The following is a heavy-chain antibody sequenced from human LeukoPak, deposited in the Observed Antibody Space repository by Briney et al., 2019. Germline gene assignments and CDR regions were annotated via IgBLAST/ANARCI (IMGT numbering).Heavy chain of an antibody. V-gene: IGHV3-21*01. D-gene: IGHD6-13*01. CDR2: ISSTSAYI. Sequence: GGSLRLSCAATGFTLSGHSMNWVRQAPGKGLDWVSSISSTSAYIYYQDSVKGRFTISRDNAKNSLYLHLNSLRAEDTAVYYCARDEIAASGSMGYWGQGTLVTVSS. CDR1: GFTLSGHS. J-gene: IGHJ4*02. CDR3: ARDEIAASGSMGY.